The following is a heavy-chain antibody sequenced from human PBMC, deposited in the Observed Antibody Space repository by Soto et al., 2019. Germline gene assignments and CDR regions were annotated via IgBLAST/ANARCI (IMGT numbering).Heavy chain of an antibody. Sequence: GGSLRLSCAASGFTFSSYAMHWVRQAPGKGLEWVAVISYDGSNKYYADSVKGRFTISRDNSKNTLYLQMNSLRAEDTAVYYCARDEVVGPPLNYYYGMDVWGQGTTVTVSS. J-gene: IGHJ6*02. CDR3: ARDEVVGPPLNYYYGMDV. CDR1: GFTFSSYA. V-gene: IGHV3-30-3*01. D-gene: IGHD2-15*01. CDR2: ISYDGSNK.